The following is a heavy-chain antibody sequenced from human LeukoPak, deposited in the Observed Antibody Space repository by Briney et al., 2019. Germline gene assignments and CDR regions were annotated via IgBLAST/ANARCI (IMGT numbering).Heavy chain of an antibody. CDR2: IYYSGST. J-gene: IGHJ5*02. CDR1: GGSISSSSYY. Sequence: SETLSLTCTVSGGSISSSSYYWGWIRQPPGKGLEWIGSIYYSGSTYYNPSLKSRVTISVDTSKNQFSLKLSSVTAADTAVCYCARHADGGIVVVPAAPFDPWGQGTLVTVSS. D-gene: IGHD2-2*01. CDR3: ARHADGGIVVVPAAPFDP. V-gene: IGHV4-39*01.